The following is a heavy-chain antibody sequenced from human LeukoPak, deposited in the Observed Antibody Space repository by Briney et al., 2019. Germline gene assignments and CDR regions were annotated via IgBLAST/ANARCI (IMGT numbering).Heavy chain of an antibody. D-gene: IGHD4-17*01. CDR3: AKDRGATVYYFDY. Sequence: GGSLRLSCAASGFTFSTYAMHWVRQAPGKGLEWVAVISYDGSNKFYADSVKGRLTISRDNSKSTLHLQLNSLRAEDTAVYYCAKDRGATVYYFDYWGQGTLVTVSS. CDR1: GFTFSTYA. CDR2: ISYDGSNK. J-gene: IGHJ4*02. V-gene: IGHV3-30*04.